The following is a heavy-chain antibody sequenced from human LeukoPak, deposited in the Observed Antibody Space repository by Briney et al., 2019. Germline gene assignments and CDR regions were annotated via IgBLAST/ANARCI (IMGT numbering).Heavy chain of an antibody. CDR3: SRARLSSGYDDNWFDP. J-gene: IGHJ5*02. D-gene: IGHD5-12*01. CDR2: IKSDGSST. CDR1: GFTFSSYW. Sequence: GGSLRLSCAASGFTFSSYWMHWVRQAPGKGPVWVSRIKSDGSSTNYADAVKGRFTASRHNAKNTLSLQLDSPRAGYRVVYYCSRARLSSGYDDNWFDPWGQGPLVTVSS. V-gene: IGHV3-74*01.